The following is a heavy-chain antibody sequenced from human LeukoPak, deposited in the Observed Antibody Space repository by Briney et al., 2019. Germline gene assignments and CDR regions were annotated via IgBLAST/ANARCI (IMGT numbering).Heavy chain of an antibody. J-gene: IGHJ5*02. V-gene: IGHV3-7*01. CDR2: IKQDGSEI. D-gene: IGHD3-10*01. Sequence: PGGSLRLSCAASGFTFSSFWMSWVRQAPGKGLEWVATIKQDGSEIYYVDAVKGRFTISRDNAKNSLFLQMNSLRAEDTAVYYCARPLMYYYGSETYFWFDPWGQGTLVTVSS. CDR3: ARPLMYYYGSETYFWFDP. CDR1: GFTFSSFW.